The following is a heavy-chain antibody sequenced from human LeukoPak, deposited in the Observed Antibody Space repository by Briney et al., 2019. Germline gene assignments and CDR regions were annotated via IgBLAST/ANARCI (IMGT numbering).Heavy chain of an antibody. D-gene: IGHD3-3*01. J-gene: IGHJ3*02. CDR3: ARSEGSEKDDAFDI. CDR2: MNQDGSVQ. V-gene: IGHV3-7*03. CDR1: GFTFSTCW. Sequence: GGSLRLSCAASGFTFSTCWLNWVRQAPGKGLEWVANMNQDGSVQYYVDSVKGRFTIPRDNAKNSLYLQMSSLRAEDTAVYYCARSEGSEKDDAFDIWGQGTMVTVSS.